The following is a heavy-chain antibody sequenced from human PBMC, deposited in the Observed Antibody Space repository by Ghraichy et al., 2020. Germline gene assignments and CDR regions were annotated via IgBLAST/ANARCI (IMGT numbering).Heavy chain of an antibody. CDR1: QFTFSSYG. J-gene: IGHJ6*02. D-gene: IGHD3-10*01. CDR3: ASRGTV. CDR2: IGHRGDIT. V-gene: IGHV3-23*01. Sequence: GGSLRLSCAASQFTFSSYGMSWVRQAPGKGPEWVSGIGHRGDITYYADSVKGRFTISRDKSKNTLSLQMNSLRAEDTAVYFCASRGTVWGQGTTVTVSS.